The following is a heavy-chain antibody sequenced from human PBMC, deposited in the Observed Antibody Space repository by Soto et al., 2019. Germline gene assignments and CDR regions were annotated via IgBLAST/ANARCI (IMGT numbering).Heavy chain of an antibody. D-gene: IGHD2-15*01. Sequence: ASVKVSCRASGYTFTSYGISWVRQAPGQGFEWMGWISAYNGNTNYAQKLQGRVTMTTDTSTGTAYMELRSLRSDDTAVYYCARGYCSGGSCYDGFFDYWGQGTQVTVSS. V-gene: IGHV1-18*01. CDR2: ISAYNGNT. CDR1: GYTFTSYG. CDR3: ARGYCSGGSCYDGFFDY. J-gene: IGHJ4*02.